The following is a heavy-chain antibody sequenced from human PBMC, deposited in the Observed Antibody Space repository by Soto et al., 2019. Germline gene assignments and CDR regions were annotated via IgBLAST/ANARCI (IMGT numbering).Heavy chain of an antibody. J-gene: IGHJ4*02. CDR1: GFTFTSYA. D-gene: IGHD3-22*01. CDR2: INAGNGNT. V-gene: IGHV1-3*01. CDR3: ARDSRDSSGYQEV. Sequence: ASVKVSCKASGFTFTSYAMHWVRQAPGQRLEWMGWINAGNGNTKYSQRFQGRVTITRDTSASTAYMELSSLRSEDTAVYYCARDSRDSSGYQEVWGQGTLVTVSS.